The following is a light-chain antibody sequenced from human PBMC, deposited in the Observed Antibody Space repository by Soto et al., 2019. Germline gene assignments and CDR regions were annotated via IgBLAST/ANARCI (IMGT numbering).Light chain of an antibody. Sequence: EIVMTQSPATLSVSPGERATLSCRASQSVSGLLAWYQQKPGQAPRLLVHAVSTRATGIPARFDGSGSGTDFTLTISSLQSEDFAVYYCQQYDKWPITFGQGTRLEIK. V-gene: IGKV3-15*01. CDR2: AVS. CDR1: QSVSGL. J-gene: IGKJ5*01. CDR3: QQYDKWPIT.